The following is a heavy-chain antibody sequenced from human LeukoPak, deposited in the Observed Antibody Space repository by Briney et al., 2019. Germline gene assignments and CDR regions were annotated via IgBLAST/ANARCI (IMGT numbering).Heavy chain of an antibody. Sequence: GGSLRLSCAAPGFTFSSYAMHWVRQAPGKGLEWVAVISYDGRNEYYADSVKGRFTISRDNSKNTLYLQMNSLRAEDTAVYYCARVGPPARFDPWGQGTLVTVSS. CDR3: ARVGPPARFDP. CDR1: GFTFSSYA. V-gene: IGHV3-30*04. J-gene: IGHJ5*02. CDR2: ISYDGRNE.